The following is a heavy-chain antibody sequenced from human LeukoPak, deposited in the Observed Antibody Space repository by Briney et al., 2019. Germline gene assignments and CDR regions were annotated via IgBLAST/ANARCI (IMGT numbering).Heavy chain of an antibody. D-gene: IGHD6-19*01. V-gene: IGHV1-18*01. CDR2: ISAYNGNT. CDR1: GYTFTSYG. CDR3: ARRGLGSGWRKVDY. J-gene: IGHJ4*02. Sequence: ASVKVSCKASGYTFTSYGISWERQAPGQGLEWMEWISAYNGNTDYAQKLQGRVTMTTDTSTSTAYMELRSLRSDDTAVYYCARRGLGSGWRKVDYWGQGTLVTVSS.